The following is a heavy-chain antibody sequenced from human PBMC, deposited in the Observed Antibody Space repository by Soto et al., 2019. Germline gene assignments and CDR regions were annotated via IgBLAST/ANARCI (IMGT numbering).Heavy chain of an antibody. Sequence: EVRLVESGGGLIQPGGSLRLSCAASGVSIISHYMAWVRQAPGKGLEWISLIYAGGSTFYADSVKGRFTISRGNSKNTLYLQMDSLTAEDTAVYYCASGENGYNKFYFDFWGQGTLVTVSS. J-gene: IGHJ4*02. D-gene: IGHD5-12*01. CDR1: GVSIISHY. CDR2: IYAGGST. CDR3: ASGENGYNKFYFDF. V-gene: IGHV3-53*01.